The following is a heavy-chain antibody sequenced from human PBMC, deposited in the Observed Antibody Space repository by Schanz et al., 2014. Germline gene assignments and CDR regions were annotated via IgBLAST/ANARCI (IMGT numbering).Heavy chain of an antibody. J-gene: IGHJ2*01. CDR1: GFTFSTTG. CDR3: ARDRRWYFDR. V-gene: IGHV3-30*02. CDR2: IRYDGINK. Sequence: QVRLVESGGGVVQPGGSLRLSCAASGFTFSTTGMHWVRQAPGKGLVWVTYIRYDGINKYYADSVKGRFTVSRDNAKSTLFLQMDSLRPEDTAVYYCARDRRWYFDRWGRGTLVTVSS.